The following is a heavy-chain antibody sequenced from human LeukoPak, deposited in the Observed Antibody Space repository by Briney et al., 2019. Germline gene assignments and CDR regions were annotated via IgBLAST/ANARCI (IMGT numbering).Heavy chain of an antibody. J-gene: IGHJ3*02. V-gene: IGHV3-21*01. CDR1: GFTFSSYS. CDR2: ISSSSSYI. Sequence: GGSVRLSCAASGFTFSSYSMNWVRQAPGKGLEWVSSISSSSSYIYYADSVKGRFTISRDNAKNSLHLQMNSLRAEDTAVYYCARMETGTMGAFDIWGQGTMVTVSS. CDR3: ARMETGTMGAFDI. D-gene: IGHD1-1*01.